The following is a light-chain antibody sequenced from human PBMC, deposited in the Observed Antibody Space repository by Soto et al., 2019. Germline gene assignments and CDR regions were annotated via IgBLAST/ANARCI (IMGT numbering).Light chain of an antibody. J-gene: IGKJ1*01. CDR1: QSVSRY. CDR3: QQRSNWPPT. CDR2: DAS. Sequence: EIVLTQSPVTLSLSPGERATLSCRASQSVSRYLAWYQQKPGQAPRLLIYDASNRTTGIPARFSGSGSRTDFTLTISSLEPEDFAVYYCQQRSNWPPTFGQGTKVEIK. V-gene: IGKV3-11*01.